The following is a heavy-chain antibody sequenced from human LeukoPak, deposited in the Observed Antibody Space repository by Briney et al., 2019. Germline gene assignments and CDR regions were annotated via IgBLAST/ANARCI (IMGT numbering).Heavy chain of an antibody. J-gene: IGHJ4*02. V-gene: IGHV4-59*08. Sequence: SETLSLICTVSGGPVRSYYWSWIRQPPGKGLEWIGNVYYSGSTNDNPSLKSRVTISIDTSKNQFSLKLSSVSAADTAVYYCARHDYGGNSLDYWGQGILVTVSS. CDR1: GGPVRSYY. D-gene: IGHD4-23*01. CDR2: VYYSGST. CDR3: ARHDYGGNSLDY.